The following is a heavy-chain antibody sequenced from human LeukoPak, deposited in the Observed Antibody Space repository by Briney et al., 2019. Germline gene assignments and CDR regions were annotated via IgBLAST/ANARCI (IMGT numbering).Heavy chain of an antibody. CDR2: ISAYNGNT. V-gene: IGHV1-18*01. J-gene: IGHJ6*03. CDR3: ARVFGPGTVYYYYYYMDV. Sequence: ASVKVSCKASGYNFITYGFSWVRQAPGQGLEWMGWISAYNGNTNYAQKLQGRVTMTTDTSTSTAYMELRSLRSDDTAVYYCARVFGPGTVYYYYYYMDVWGKGTTVTVSS. D-gene: IGHD1-14*01. CDR1: GYNFITYG.